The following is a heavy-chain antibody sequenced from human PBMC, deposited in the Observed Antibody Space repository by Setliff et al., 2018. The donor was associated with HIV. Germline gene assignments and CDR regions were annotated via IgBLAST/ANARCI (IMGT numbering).Heavy chain of an antibody. CDR3: ARDLQYNYYYGMDV. J-gene: IGHJ6*02. CDR1: GYIIVDYD. Sequence: GASVKVSCKAYGYIIVDYDINWVRQAPGQGLEWMGGIIPIFGTANYAQKFQGRVTITTDESTSTAYMELSSLRSEDTAVYYCARDLQYNYYYGMDVWGQGTTVTVSS. V-gene: IGHV1-69*05. CDR2: IIPIFGTA. D-gene: IGHD4-4*01.